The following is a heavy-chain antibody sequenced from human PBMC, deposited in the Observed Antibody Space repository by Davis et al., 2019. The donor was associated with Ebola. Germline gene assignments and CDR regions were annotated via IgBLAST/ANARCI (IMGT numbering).Heavy chain of an antibody. J-gene: IGHJ6*02. Sequence: GESLKISCKGSGYSFTSYWIGWVRQLPGKGLEWMGIIYPGDSDTRYSPSFQGHVTISTDKSINTAYLQWNNLKASDTAIYFCARHFVGKLFGMDVWGQGTMVIVSS. V-gene: IGHV5-51*01. CDR1: GYSFTSYW. CDR2: IYPGDSDT. D-gene: IGHD3-3*01. CDR3: ARHFVGKLFGMDV.